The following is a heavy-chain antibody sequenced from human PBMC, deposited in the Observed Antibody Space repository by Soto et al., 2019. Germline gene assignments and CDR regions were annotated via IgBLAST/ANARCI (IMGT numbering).Heavy chain of an antibody. V-gene: IGHV3-30-3*01. J-gene: IGHJ4*02. CDR2: ISYDGSNK. Sequence: QVQLVESGGGVVKPGRSLRLSCAASGFTFSSYAMHWVRQAPGKGLEWVAVISYDGSNKYYADSVKGRFTISRDNSKNTLYLQMNSLRAEDTAVYYCARGYYDSVRGYYFDYWGQGTLVTVSS. D-gene: IGHD3-22*01. CDR1: GFTFSSYA. CDR3: ARGYYDSVRGYYFDY.